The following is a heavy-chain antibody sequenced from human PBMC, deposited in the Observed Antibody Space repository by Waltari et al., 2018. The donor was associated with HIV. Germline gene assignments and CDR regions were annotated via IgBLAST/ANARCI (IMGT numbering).Heavy chain of an antibody. D-gene: IGHD3-22*01. Sequence: QVQLVESGGGVVQPGRSLRLSCAASGFTFSSYAMHWVRQAPGKGLEWVAVISYHGSNKYYADSVKGRFTISKDNSKNTLYLQMNSLRAEDTAVYYCARDPYYYDSSGYLCYFDYWGQGTLVTVSS. CDR2: ISYHGSNK. J-gene: IGHJ4*02. V-gene: IGHV3-30-3*01. CDR1: GFTFSSYA. CDR3: ARDPYYYDSSGYLCYFDY.